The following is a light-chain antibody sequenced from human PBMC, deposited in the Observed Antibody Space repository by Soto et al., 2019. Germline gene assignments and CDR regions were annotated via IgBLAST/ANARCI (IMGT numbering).Light chain of an antibody. J-gene: IGLJ1*01. CDR1: SSDVGCYNY. CDR2: DVS. Sequence: QSVLAQPASVSGSPGQSSTISCTGTSSDVGCYNYVSWFQQHPGKAPKLLIYDVSNWPSGVSDRFSGSKSGNTASLTISGLQAEDEADYYCSSFTTSSTVVFGTGNKVTVL. CDR3: SSFTTSSTVV. V-gene: IGLV2-14*01.